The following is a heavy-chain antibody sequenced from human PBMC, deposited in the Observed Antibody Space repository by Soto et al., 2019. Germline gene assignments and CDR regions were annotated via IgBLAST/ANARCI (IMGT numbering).Heavy chain of an antibody. CDR1: GGTFSSYA. CDR3: ASAPRYQEYYDSSGYSGH. J-gene: IGHJ1*01. V-gene: IGHV1-69*01. Sequence: QVQLVQSGAEVKKPGSSVKVSCKASGGTFSSYAISWLRQAPGQGPEWMGGIIPIYGTANYAQKFHGRVTITTDESTSTAYIELSSLRYEDTALYYCASAPRYQEYYDSSGYSGHWGQSTLVTVSS. D-gene: IGHD3-22*01. CDR2: IIPIYGTA.